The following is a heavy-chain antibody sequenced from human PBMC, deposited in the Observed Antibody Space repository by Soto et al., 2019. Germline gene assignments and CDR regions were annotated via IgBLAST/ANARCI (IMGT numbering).Heavy chain of an antibody. CDR2: ISSSGSYI. CDR1: GFTFSSYS. J-gene: IGHJ5*02. D-gene: IGHD3-22*01. V-gene: IGHV3-21*01. Sequence: EVQLVESGGGLVKPGGSLRLFCAASGFTFSSYSMNWVRQAPGKGLEWVSSISSSGSYIYYPDSVKGRFTISRDNAKNSLYLQMNSLRAEDTAVYYCARAKYYYDSHTGGWFDPWGQGTLVTVSS. CDR3: ARAKYYYDSHTGGWFDP.